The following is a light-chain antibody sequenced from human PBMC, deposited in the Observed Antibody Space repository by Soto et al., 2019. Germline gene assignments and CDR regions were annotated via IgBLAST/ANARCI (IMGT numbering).Light chain of an antibody. J-gene: IGKJ2*01. CDR1: QSVSTY. V-gene: IGKV3-11*01. CDR3: QQRSNWYT. CDR2: NAS. Sequence: VLTQSPATLSLSPGERATLSCRASQSVSTYLAWYQQKPGQAPRLLIYNASNRATGIPARFSGSGSGTDFTLTISSLEPEDFAVYYCQQRSNWYTFGQGTKLEI.